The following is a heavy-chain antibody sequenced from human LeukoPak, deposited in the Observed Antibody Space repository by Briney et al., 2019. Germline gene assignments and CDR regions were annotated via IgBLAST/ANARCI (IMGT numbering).Heavy chain of an antibody. V-gene: IGHV1-69*13. CDR3: ARATCANKYSYGFHFDH. CDR2: IIPSFGTE. Sequence: ASVKVSCKASGPTFISYAINWVRQAPGQGLEWMGAIIPSFGTEKFEQKFQGRVTMTADESTTTAYMDMKYLRSDDTAVYFCARATCANKYSYGFHFDHWGQGTLVTVSS. D-gene: IGHD5-18*01. J-gene: IGHJ4*02. CDR1: GPTFISYA.